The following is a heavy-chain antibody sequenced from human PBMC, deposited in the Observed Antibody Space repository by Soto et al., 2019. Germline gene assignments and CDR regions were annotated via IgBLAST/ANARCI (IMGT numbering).Heavy chain of an antibody. CDR1: GFTFSSYG. CDR3: AKYPGDYTNWYFDL. J-gene: IGHJ2*01. Sequence: QVQLVESGGGVVQPGRSLRLSCAASGFTFSSYGMHWVRQAPGKGLEWVAVISYDGSNKYYADSVKGRFAISRDNSKNTLSRQVNSVRGGDTCVYYCAKYPGDYTNWYFDLWGRGTLVTVSS. V-gene: IGHV3-30*18. CDR2: ISYDGSNK. D-gene: IGHD4-17*01.